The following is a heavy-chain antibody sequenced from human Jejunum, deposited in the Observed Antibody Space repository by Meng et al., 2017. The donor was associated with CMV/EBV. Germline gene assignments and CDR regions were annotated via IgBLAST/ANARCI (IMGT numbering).Heavy chain of an antibody. D-gene: IGHD6-13*01. CDR3: ARDIYSSSLNWGY. CDR1: PFSVNSHY. Sequence: LGGSGGVLVRQGGSLKLLCAASPFSVNSHYMTWVRKAPVKGLEWVSVLYSYGSTYYADSVKGRFTISRDSSRNTLYLQMSSLRVEDTAVYYCARDIYSSSLNWGYWGQGTLVTVSS. J-gene: IGHJ4*02. CDR2: LYSYGST. V-gene: IGHV3-66*01.